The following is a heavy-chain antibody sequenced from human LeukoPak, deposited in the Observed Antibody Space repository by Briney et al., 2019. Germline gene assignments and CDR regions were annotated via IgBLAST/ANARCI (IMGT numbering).Heavy chain of an antibody. CDR3: ARDGPTMVRGVIIDY. V-gene: IGHV1-18*01. CDR1: GYTFTSYG. D-gene: IGHD3-10*01. J-gene: IGHJ4*02. Sequence: GASVKVSCKASGYTFTSYGISWVRQAPGQGLEWMGWISAYNGNTNYAQKLQGRVTMTTDTSTSTAYMELRSLRSDDTAVYYCARDGPTMVRGVIIDYWGQGTLVTVSS. CDR2: ISAYNGNT.